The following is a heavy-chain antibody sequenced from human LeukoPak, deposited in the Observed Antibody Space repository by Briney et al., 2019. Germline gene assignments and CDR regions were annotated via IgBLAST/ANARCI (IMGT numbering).Heavy chain of an antibody. CDR3: ASSTAIGY. J-gene: IGHJ4*02. V-gene: IGHV3-48*03. CDR2: ISSSGRTI. CDR1: GFTFSNYE. Sequence: GGSLRLSCAASGFTFSNYEMNWVRQAPGKGLEWVSYISSSGRTIYYADSVKGRFTISRDNAKNSLYLQMNSLRTEDTAVYYCASSTAIGYWGQGTLVTVSS.